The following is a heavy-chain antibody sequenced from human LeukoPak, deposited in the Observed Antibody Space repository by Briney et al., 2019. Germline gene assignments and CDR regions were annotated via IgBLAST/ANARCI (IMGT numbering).Heavy chain of an antibody. D-gene: IGHD2-15*01. V-gene: IGHV3-23*01. Sequence: GGSLRLSCAASGFSFKNYAMSWVRQAPGKGLEWVSAINNGGDSTYYADSVKGRFTISRDNSKDTLYLQMNSLRAEDTAVYYCAQQLGYCSGGNCYFTCWGQGTLVTVSS. CDR1: GFSFKNYA. CDR2: INNGGDST. J-gene: IGHJ1*01. CDR3: AQQLGYCSGGNCYFTC.